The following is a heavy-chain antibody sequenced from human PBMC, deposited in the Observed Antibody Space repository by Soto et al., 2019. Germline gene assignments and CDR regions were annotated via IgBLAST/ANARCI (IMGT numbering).Heavy chain of an antibody. CDR3: ANAKGRRNFYYRRLDV. V-gene: IGHV3-23*01. D-gene: IGHD1-26*01. CDR1: GFTFCSYG. J-gene: IGHJ6*02. CDR2: ITAATGTT. Sequence: GALRLSFASSGFTFCSYGMTWVRQAPWKGLECVSGITAATGTTYYADSVKGRFTISRDLSTTTLFLQMNSLRAAVPAVYYCANAKGRRNFYYRRLDVWGPGTTVPLS.